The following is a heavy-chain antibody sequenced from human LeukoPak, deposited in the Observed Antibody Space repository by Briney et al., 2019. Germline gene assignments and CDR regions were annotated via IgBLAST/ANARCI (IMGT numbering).Heavy chain of an antibody. J-gene: IGHJ6*02. CDR1: GGSISSYY. Sequence: SETLSLTCTVSGGSISSYYWSWIRQPPGKGLEWIGYIYYSGSTNYNPSLKSRVTISVDTSKNQFSLKLSSVTAADTAVYYCARSTYSSGWNVWGQGTTVTVSS. V-gene: IGHV4-59*08. D-gene: IGHD6-19*01. CDR3: ARSTYSSGWNV. CDR2: IYYSGST.